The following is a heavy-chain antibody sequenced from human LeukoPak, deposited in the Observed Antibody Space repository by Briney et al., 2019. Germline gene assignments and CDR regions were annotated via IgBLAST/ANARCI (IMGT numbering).Heavy chain of an antibody. V-gene: IGHV3-30*18. CDR3: AKGGWELLDP. D-gene: IGHD1-26*01. CDR2: ISYDGSNK. CDR1: GFTFSSYG. Sequence: PGRSLRLSCAASGFTFSSYGMHWVRQAPGKGLEWVAVISYDGSNKYYADSVKGRFTISRDNSKNTLYLQMNSLRAEDTAVYYCAKGGWELLDPWGQGTLVTVSS. J-gene: IGHJ5*02.